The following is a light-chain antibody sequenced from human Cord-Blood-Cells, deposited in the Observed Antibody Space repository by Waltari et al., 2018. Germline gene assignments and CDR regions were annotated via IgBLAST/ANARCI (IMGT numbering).Light chain of an antibody. V-gene: IGKV4-1*01. CDR3: QQYYSTPWT. CDR1: QSVLYSSNNKNY. Sequence: DIVMTQSPDSLAVSLGERATINCKSSQSVLYSSNNKNYSAWYQQKPGPPPKLLIYWASTRESGVPDGFSGGGSWTNFTLTISSLQAEDVAVYYCQQYYSTPWTFGQGTKVEIK. J-gene: IGKJ1*01. CDR2: WAS.